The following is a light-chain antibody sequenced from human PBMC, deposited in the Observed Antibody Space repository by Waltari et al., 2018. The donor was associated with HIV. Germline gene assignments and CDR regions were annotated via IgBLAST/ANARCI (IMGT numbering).Light chain of an antibody. V-gene: IGLV2-11*02. CDR3: CSYAGSYTVYV. J-gene: IGLJ1*01. CDR1: SSDVGGYNI. Sequence: QSALTQPRSVSGSPGQSVTISCTGTSSDVGGYNIVSWYQQHPGKAPTLMIYDVSKRPSGVPDRFSGSKSGNTASLTISGLQAEDEADYYCCSYAGSYTVYVFGTGTKVTVL. CDR2: DVS.